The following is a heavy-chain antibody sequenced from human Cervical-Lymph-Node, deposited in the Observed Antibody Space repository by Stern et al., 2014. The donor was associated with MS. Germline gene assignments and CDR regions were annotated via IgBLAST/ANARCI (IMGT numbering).Heavy chain of an antibody. Sequence: QVQLVQSGAEVKKPGASVKVSCKASGYTFTTYGITWVRRAPGQGLEWMGWISAYNGNTNYAQKFQGRVTMTTDTSTSTIYMEVRSLRSDDTAVYYCARLLKTVAAGYGMDVWGQGTTVTVSS. V-gene: IGHV1-18*01. CDR2: ISAYNGNT. D-gene: IGHD6-19*01. CDR3: ARLLKTVAAGYGMDV. CDR1: GYTFTTYG. J-gene: IGHJ6*02.